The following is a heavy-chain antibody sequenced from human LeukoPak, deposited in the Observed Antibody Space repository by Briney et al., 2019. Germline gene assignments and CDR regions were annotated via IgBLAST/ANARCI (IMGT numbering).Heavy chain of an antibody. CDR1: GFSFSSYA. CDR2: IRGSGTDT. CDR3: AKRNDFGSHHVMPADN. D-gene: IGHD3/OR15-3a*01. J-gene: IGHJ4*02. Sequence: GGSLRLSCAASGFSFSSYAMSWVRQAPGKGLEWVSVIRGSGTDTYYADSVKGRFTISRDNSKNTLYLRMDSLRVEDTAVYYCAKRNDFGSHHVMPADNWGQGTLVTVSS. V-gene: IGHV3-23*01.